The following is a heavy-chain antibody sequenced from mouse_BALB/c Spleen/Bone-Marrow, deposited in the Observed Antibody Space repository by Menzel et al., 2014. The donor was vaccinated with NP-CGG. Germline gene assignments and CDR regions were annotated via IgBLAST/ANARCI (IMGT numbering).Heavy chain of an antibody. CDR1: GYSITSDYA. J-gene: IGHJ4*01. CDR3: ARWGGYYAMDY. V-gene: IGHV3-2*02. D-gene: IGHD1-1*02. CDR2: ISYSGST. Sequence: VQLQQSGPGLVKPSQSLSLTCTVTGYSITSDYAWNWIRQFPGNKLEWMGYISYSGSTRYNPSLKSRISITRDTSKNQFFLQLNSVTTEDTATYYCARWGGYYAMDYWGQGTSVTVSS.